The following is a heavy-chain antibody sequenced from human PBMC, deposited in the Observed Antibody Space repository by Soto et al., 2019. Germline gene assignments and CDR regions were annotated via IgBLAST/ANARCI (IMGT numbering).Heavy chain of an antibody. Sequence: QVQLVESGGGVVQPGRSRRLSCAASGFTFSSYGMHWVRKAPGKGLERVAVIWYDGSNKYYADSVKGRFTTSRDNSKNTLYLQMNSLRAEDTAVYYCARDCAGYSSGWYQRGGFDYWGQGTLVTVSS. J-gene: IGHJ4*02. CDR1: GFTFSSYG. V-gene: IGHV3-33*01. CDR2: IWYDGSNK. CDR3: ARDCAGYSSGWYQRGGFDY. D-gene: IGHD6-19*01.